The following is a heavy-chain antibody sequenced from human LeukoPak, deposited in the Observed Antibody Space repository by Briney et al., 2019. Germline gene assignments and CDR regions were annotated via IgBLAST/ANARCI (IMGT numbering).Heavy chain of an antibody. CDR2: MNPNSGNT. D-gene: IGHD2-2*01. CDR1: GYTFTGYD. V-gene: IGHV1-8*03. J-gene: IGHJ4*02. Sequence: GASVKVSCKASGYTFTGYDINWVRQAPGQGLEWMGWMNPNSGNTGYAQKFQGRVTITRNTSISTAYMELSSLRSEDTAVYYCARVRYTVGYCSSTSCYGPLDYWGQGTLVTVSS. CDR3: ARVRYTVGYCSSTSCYGPLDY.